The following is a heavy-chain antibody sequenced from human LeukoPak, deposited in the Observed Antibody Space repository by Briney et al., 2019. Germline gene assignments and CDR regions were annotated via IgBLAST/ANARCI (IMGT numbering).Heavy chain of an antibody. V-gene: IGHV4-39*01. CDR1: CASISSSGYF. CDR3: ARQDEYTYGFDF. D-gene: IGHD5-18*01. Sequence: SETLSLTCTVSCASISSSGYFWGWVRQPPGKGLEWIVSIYYAGSPYYNPSLKSRVTISADRSKNQFSLKLTSVTAADTAVYYCARQDEYTYGFDFWGQGTLVTVSS. CDR2: IYYAGSP. J-gene: IGHJ4*02.